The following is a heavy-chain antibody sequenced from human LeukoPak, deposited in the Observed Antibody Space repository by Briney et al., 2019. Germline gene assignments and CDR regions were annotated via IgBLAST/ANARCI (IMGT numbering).Heavy chain of an antibody. D-gene: IGHD2-8*01. CDR1: GFYLGNHG. V-gene: IGHV3-33*01. CDR3: ARHRASVFEGYMDV. J-gene: IGHJ6*03. CDR2: IYSDGVNK. Sequence: PGTSLRLSCAASGFYLGNHGMHWVRQAPGKGLEWVAIIYSDGVNKYCADSVKGRFTISRDTSKNTSFLEMESLTTEDTAVYYCARHRASVFEGYMDVWGKGATVSVSS.